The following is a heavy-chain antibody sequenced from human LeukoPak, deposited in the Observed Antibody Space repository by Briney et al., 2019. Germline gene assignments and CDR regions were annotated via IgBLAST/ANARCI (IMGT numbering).Heavy chain of an antibody. Sequence: KTSETLSLTCTVSGGSISSSTYYWGWIRQPPGKGLEWIGSINYSGSTNYNPSLKSRVAISVDTSKNQFSLKLSSVTAADTAVYYCAREGGRSITIFGVVFGRTYYFDYWGQGTLVTVSS. CDR2: INYSGST. CDR1: GGSISSSTYY. D-gene: IGHD3-3*01. V-gene: IGHV4-39*07. CDR3: AREGGRSITIFGVVFGRTYYFDY. J-gene: IGHJ4*02.